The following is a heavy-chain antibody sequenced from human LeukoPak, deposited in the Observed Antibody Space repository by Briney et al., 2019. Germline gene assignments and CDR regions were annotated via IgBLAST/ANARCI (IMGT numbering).Heavy chain of an antibody. CDR1: GFTFSSYS. D-gene: IGHD3-22*01. CDR2: ISSGSRYT. J-gene: IGHJ3*02. Sequence: GGSLRLSCAASGFTFSSYSMNWVRQAPGKGLEWVSSISSGSRYTYYADSVKGRFTFSRDNAKNSLYLQMTSLRAEDTAVYYCARGGPNYDSSGYYGDDAFDIWGQGTMVTVFS. V-gene: IGHV3-21*01. CDR3: ARGGPNYDSSGYYGDDAFDI.